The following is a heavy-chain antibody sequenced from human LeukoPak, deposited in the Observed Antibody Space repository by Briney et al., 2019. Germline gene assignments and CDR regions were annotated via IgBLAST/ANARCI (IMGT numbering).Heavy chain of an antibody. V-gene: IGHV3-23*01. CDR1: GFTVSSNY. Sequence: GGSLRLSCAASGFTVSSNYMSWVRQAPGKGLEWVSAISGSGGSTYYADSVKGRFTISRDNSKNTLYLQMNSLRAEDTAVYYCEGRDSSGYYYIDYWGQGTLVTVSS. CDR3: EGRDSSGYYYIDY. J-gene: IGHJ4*02. CDR2: ISGSGGST. D-gene: IGHD3-22*01.